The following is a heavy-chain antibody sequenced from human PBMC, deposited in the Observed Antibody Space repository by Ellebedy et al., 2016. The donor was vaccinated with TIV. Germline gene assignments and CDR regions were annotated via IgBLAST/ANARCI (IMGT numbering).Heavy chain of an antibody. CDR3: ARTSTMTTFGASDF. V-gene: IGHV3-23*01. D-gene: IGHD3-16*01. Sequence: PGGSLRLSCAASGFTFDFSFSRYAMSWVRQAPGTGLEWVSAISGCGGSTYYSYSVKGRFTISRDNSKNTLYLQLNSLRAEDAALYYCARTSTMTTFGASDFWGQGTMVTVSS. J-gene: IGHJ3*01. CDR2: ISGCGGST. CDR1: GFTFDFSFSRYA.